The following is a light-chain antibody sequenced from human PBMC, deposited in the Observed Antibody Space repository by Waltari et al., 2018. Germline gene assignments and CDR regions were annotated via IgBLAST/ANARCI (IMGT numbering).Light chain of an antibody. J-gene: IGLJ2*01. V-gene: IGLV2-23*02. CDR3: LSYAATVSFG. CDR2: EVT. Sequence: QPALTQPASVSGSPGQSITISCPGTSSDVGHNNLVCWYQKPPDKVPKLIIYEVTKRPSGVSDRFSGSKSGNTASLTISGLQAEDEADYYCLSYAATVSFGFGGGTKLTVL. CDR1: SSDVGHNNL.